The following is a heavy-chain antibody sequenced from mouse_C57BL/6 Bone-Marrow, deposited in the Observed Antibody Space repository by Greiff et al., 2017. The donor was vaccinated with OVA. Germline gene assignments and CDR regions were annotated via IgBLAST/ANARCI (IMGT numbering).Heavy chain of an antibody. D-gene: IGHD3-2*02. V-gene: IGHV3-6*01. J-gene: IGHJ2*01. CDR1: GYSITSGYY. Sequence: ESGPGLVKPSQSLSLTCSVTGYSITSGYYWNWIRQFPGNKLEWMGYISYDGSNNYNPSLKNRISITRDTSKNQFFLKLNSVTTEDTATYYCASETAQATYWGQGTTLTVSS. CDR2: ISYDGSN. CDR3: ASETAQATY.